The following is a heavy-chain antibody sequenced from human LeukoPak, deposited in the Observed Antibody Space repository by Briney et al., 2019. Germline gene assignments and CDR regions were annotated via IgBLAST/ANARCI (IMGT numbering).Heavy chain of an antibody. V-gene: IGHV3-23*01. CDR2: ISPGGGTT. D-gene: IGHD6-13*01. Sequence: GGSLRLSCAVSGFAFGSEAMSWVRQSPARGLEWVASISPGGGTTYYTDYVKGRFTISRDNSNNSLFVQMNSLRAEDTAVYYCAKERIVVKAAAGFGYWGQGTLVTVSS. J-gene: IGHJ4*02. CDR1: GFAFGSEA. CDR3: AKERIVVKAAAGFGY.